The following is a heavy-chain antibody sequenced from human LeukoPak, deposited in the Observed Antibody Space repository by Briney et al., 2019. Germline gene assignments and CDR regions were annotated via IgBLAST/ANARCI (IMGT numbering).Heavy chain of an antibody. CDR1: GFTFSDHY. D-gene: IGHD2-2*01. CDR3: ARLRSVVPAAFDY. CDR2: TRNKANSYTT. J-gene: IGHJ4*02. V-gene: IGHV3-72*01. Sequence: GGSLRLSCAASGFTFSDHYMDWVRQAPGKGLEWVGRTRNKANSYTTEYAASVKGRFTISRDDSKNSLYLQMNSLRAEDTAVYYCARLRSVVPAAFDYWGQGTLVTVSS.